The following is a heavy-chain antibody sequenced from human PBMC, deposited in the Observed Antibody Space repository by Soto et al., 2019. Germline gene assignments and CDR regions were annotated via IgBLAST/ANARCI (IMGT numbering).Heavy chain of an antibody. CDR3: ARVVTYHDSSGYYYGLFDS. D-gene: IGHD3-22*01. CDR2: LSAYKGNI. Sequence: ASVKVSCKASVYTLNSHGSSWVRQAPGQGLERMGWLSAYKGNINYARKLEGRVTVTTDTSTSTAYMELRSLRSDDTAVYYCARVVTYHDSSGYYYGLFDSWGQGTLVTV. CDR1: VYTLNSHG. V-gene: IGHV1-18*01. J-gene: IGHJ4*02.